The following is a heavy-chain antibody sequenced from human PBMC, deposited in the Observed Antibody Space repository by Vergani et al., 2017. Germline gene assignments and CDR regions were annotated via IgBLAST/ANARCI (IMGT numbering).Heavy chain of an antibody. V-gene: IGHV4-59*01. J-gene: IGHJ3*02. CDR2: IYYSGST. D-gene: IGHD2-2*01. Sequence: QVQLQESGPGLVKPSETLSLTCTVSGGSISSYYWSWIRQPPGKGLEWIGYIYYSGSTNYNPSLKSRVTISVDTSKNQFSLKLSSVTAADTAMYYCAREIRYCSSTSCYGHDAFDIWGQGTMVTVSS. CDR1: GGSISSYY. CDR3: AREIRYCSSTSCYGHDAFDI.